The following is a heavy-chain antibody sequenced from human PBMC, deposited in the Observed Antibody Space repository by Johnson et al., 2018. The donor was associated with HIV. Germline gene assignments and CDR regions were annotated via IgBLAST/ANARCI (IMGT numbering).Heavy chain of an antibody. V-gene: IGHV3-20*04. Sequence: EVQLVESGGGVVRPGGSLKVSCAASGFTFDDYGMSWVRQAPGKGLEWVSGINWNGGSTGYADSVKGRFTISRDNAKNSLYLQMNSLRAEDTALYYCARDGPRGSYGAFDIWGQGTMVTVSS. D-gene: IGHD1-26*01. CDR2: INWNGGST. J-gene: IGHJ3*02. CDR1: GFTFDDYG. CDR3: ARDGPRGSYGAFDI.